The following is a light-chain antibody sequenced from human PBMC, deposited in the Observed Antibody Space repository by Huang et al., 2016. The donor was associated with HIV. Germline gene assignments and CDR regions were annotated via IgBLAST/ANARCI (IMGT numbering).Light chain of an antibody. J-gene: IGKJ4*01. CDR1: QDITNY. V-gene: IGKV1-9*01. CDR3: QQLNSYPLT. CDR2: ATS. Sequence: IQLTQSPSSLSVSVGDRVTITCRASQDITNYLAWYQQKPGKAPELLIFATSTLQSGVPSRFSGSGSGADFTLAIASLQPEDSATYYCQQLNSYPLTFGGGTKVEI.